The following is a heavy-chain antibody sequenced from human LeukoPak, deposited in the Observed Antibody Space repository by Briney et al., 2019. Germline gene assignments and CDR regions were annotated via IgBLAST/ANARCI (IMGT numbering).Heavy chain of an antibody. V-gene: IGHV4-39*07. J-gene: IGHJ4*02. Sequence: SETLSLTCTVSGGSISSSSYYWGWIRQPPGKGLEWIGSIYYSGSTYYNPSLKSRVTISVGTSKNQFSLKLSSVTAADTAVYYCARVYSGSYYFDYWGQGTLVTVSS. CDR3: ARVYSGSYYFDY. CDR2: IYYSGST. D-gene: IGHD1-26*01. CDR1: GGSISSSSYY.